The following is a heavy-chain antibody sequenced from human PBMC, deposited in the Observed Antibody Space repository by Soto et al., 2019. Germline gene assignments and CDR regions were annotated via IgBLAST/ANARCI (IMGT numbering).Heavy chain of an antibody. CDR2: IYYSGST. J-gene: IGHJ4*02. Sequence: QVQLQESGPGLVKPSQTLSLTCTVSGGSISSGDYYWSWIRQPPGKGLEWIGYIYYSGSTYYNPSLKSRVTISVDTSTNQFSLKLSSVTAADTAVYYCARGQSSRGVFVDYWGQGTLVTVSS. D-gene: IGHD3-3*01. CDR3: ARGQSSRGVFVDY. V-gene: IGHV4-30-4*01. CDR1: GGSISSGDYY.